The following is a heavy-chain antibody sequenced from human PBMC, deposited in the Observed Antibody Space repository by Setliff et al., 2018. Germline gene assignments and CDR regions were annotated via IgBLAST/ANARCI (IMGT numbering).Heavy chain of an antibody. Sequence: PSETLSLTCSVSGASISSNYWSWIRQPPGKGLEWLGNIFHSGSTYYNPTLNSRVTMSVDTSKNQFSLMLTSVTAADTAVYYCRVWVDMIEVDSWAQGTLVTVSS. D-gene: IGHD3-22*01. CDR1: GASISSNY. J-gene: IGHJ4*02. CDR2: IFHSGST. CDR3: RVWVDMIEVDS. V-gene: IGHV4-59*04.